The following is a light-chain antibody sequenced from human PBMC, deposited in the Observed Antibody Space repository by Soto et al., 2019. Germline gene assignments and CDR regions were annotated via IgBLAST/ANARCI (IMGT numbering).Light chain of an antibody. CDR3: QQYGSPWM. Sequence: ETVLTQSPGTLSLSPGERATLSCRASQSVRSSLLAWYQHKPGQTPRLLIYGASSRATGIPDRFSGSGSGTDFTLTISRLEPEDFAVYYCQQYGSPWMFGQGTKVEIK. CDR1: QSVRSSL. J-gene: IGKJ1*01. V-gene: IGKV3-20*01. CDR2: GAS.